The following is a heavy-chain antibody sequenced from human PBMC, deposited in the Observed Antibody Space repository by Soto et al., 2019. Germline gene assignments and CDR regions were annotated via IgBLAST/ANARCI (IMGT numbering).Heavy chain of an antibody. CDR1: GFSFSRYA. J-gene: IGHJ4*02. V-gene: IGHV3-30-3*01. D-gene: IGHD6-19*01. CDR3: ARAVAGGREFDY. CDR2: ISYDGSNK. Sequence: QVQLVESGGGVVQPGRSLRLSCAGSGFSFSRYAMHWVRQAPGKGLEWVAVISYDGSNKYYADSVKGRFTISRDNSKNTLYLQMNSLRAEDTAVYYCARAVAGGREFDYWGQGTLVTVSS.